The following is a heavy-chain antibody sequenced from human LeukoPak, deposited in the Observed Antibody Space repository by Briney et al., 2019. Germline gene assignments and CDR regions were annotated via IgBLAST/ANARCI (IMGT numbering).Heavy chain of an antibody. D-gene: IGHD1-26*01. V-gene: IGHV3-23*01. J-gene: IGHJ4*02. CDR1: GFTFTNYA. CDR3: AKDRVVGATKFDY. Sequence: PGGSLRLSCATSGFTFTNYAMSWVRQAPGKGLEWVSAISGSGGSTYYADSVKGRFTISRDNSKNTLYLQMNSLRAEDTAVYYCAKDRVVGATKFDYWGQGTLVTVSS. CDR2: ISGSGGST.